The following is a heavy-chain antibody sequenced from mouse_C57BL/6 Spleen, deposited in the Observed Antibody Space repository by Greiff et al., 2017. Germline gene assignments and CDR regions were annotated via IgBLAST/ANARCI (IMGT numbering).Heavy chain of an antibody. D-gene: IGHD2-2*01. CDR1: GYSFTDYN. CDR3: ARSKSSYGYGGGPYFDY. V-gene: IGHV1-39*01. Sequence: VQLQQSGPELVKPGASVKISCKASGYSFTDYNMNWVKQSNGKSLEWIGVINPNYGTTSYNQKFKGKATLTVDQSSSTAYMQLNSLSSEDSAVYYFARSKSSYGYGGGPYFDYWGHGTTLTVSS. CDR2: INPNYGTT. J-gene: IGHJ2*01.